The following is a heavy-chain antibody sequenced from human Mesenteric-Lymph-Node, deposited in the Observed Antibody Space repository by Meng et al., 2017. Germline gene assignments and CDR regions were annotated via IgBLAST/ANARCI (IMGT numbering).Heavy chain of an antibody. CDR2: ISSSGSTI. CDR1: GFTFSCYE. V-gene: IGHV3-48*03. J-gene: IGHJ5*02. CDR3: ARDHGFLNWFDP. D-gene: IGHD2/OR15-2a*01. Sequence: GESLKISCAASGFTFSCYEMNWVRQAPGKGLEWVSYISSSGSTIYYADSVKDRFTISRDNSKNTLYLQMNSLRVEDTAVYYCARDHGFLNWFDPWGQGTLVTVSS.